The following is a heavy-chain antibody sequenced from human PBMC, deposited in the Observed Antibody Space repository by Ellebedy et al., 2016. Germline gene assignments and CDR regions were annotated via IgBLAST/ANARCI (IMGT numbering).Heavy chain of an antibody. V-gene: IGHV4-34*01. CDR2: INHRGNT. Sequence: SETLSLTCAVYGDSFSGYYWTWVRQPPGKGLEWIGEINHRGNTNYNPSLKSRVTISVDTSKNKFSLKLSSVTAADTAVYYCARIDVGLLFPVGMDYWGQGTLVTVSS. J-gene: IGHJ4*02. D-gene: IGHD2-21*02. CDR1: GDSFSGYY. CDR3: ARIDVGLLFPVGMDY.